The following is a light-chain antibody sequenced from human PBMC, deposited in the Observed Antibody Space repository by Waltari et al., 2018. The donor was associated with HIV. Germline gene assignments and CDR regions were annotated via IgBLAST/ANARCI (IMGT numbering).Light chain of an antibody. Sequence: QSALTQPASVSGSPGQSITIACTATKSDIGSVSWYHQHPGKAPRLLIYDVTNRPSGVPSRFAGSKSAYTASLTISGLQAEDEADYYCSSYTDSDTHVIFGGGTRLT. CDR1: KSDIGS. V-gene: IGLV2-14*03. J-gene: IGLJ2*01. CDR3: SSYTDSDTHVI. CDR2: DVT.